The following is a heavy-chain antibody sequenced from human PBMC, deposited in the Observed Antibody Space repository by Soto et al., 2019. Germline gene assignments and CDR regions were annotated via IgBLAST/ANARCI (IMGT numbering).Heavy chain of an antibody. CDR1: GGSISSSSYY. Sequence: PSETLSLTCTVHGGSISSSSYYWGWIRQPQGKGLEWIGSIYYSGSTYYNPSLKSRVTISVDTSKNQFSLKLSSVTASDTAVYYCASHVSETIFGVQYYYYYYIDVWAKGTSVTVSS. D-gene: IGHD3-3*01. V-gene: IGHV4-39*01. J-gene: IGHJ6*03. CDR3: ASHVSETIFGVQYYYYYYIDV. CDR2: IYYSGST.